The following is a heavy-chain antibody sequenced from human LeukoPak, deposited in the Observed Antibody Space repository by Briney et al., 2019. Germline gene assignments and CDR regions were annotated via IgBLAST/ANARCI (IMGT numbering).Heavy chain of an antibody. CDR1: GYTFSSYG. Sequence: GASVKVSCKASGYTFSSYGISWVRQAPGQGLEWMGWISGNNGNTNHAPKFQGRVTMKTDTSTSTAYMELRSLRSDDTAVYYCARDKGTVVPSDYWGQGTLVTVSS. D-gene: IGHD4-23*01. V-gene: IGHV1-18*01. J-gene: IGHJ4*02. CDR3: ARDKGTVVPSDY. CDR2: ISGNNGNT.